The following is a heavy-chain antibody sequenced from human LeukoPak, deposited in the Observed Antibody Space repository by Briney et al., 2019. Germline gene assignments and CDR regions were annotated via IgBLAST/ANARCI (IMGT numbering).Heavy chain of an antibody. CDR1: GGTFSSYA. V-gene: IGHV1-69*05. J-gene: IGHJ4*02. Sequence: ASVNVSCKASGGTFSSYAISWVRQAPGQGLEWMGGIIPIFGTANYAQKFQGRVTITTDESTSTAYMELSSLRSEDTAVYYCARAFRGITGTMVFDYWGQGTLVTVSS. CDR3: ARAFRGITGTMVFDY. CDR2: IIPIFGTA. D-gene: IGHD1-7*01.